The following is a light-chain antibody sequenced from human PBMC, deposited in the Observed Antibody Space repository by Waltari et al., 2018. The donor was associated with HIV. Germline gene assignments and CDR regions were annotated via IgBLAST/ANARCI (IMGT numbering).Light chain of an antibody. CDR1: SSDVGGYNY. J-gene: IGLJ1*01. Sequence: QSALTQPASVSGSPGPSITIPCTGTSSDVGGYNYLSWYQQHPGKAPKLMIYDVSNRPSGVSNRFSGSKSGNTASLTISGLQAEDEADYYCSSYTSSSLYVFGTGTKVTVL. CDR2: DVS. V-gene: IGLV2-14*03. CDR3: SSYTSSSLYV.